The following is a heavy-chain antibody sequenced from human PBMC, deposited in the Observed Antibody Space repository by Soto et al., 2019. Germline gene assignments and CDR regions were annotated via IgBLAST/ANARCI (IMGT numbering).Heavy chain of an antibody. V-gene: IGHV4-34*01. D-gene: IGHD4-17*01. J-gene: IGHJ4*02. CDR1: GGSFSGYY. Sequence: SETLSLTCAVYGGSFSGYYWSWIRQPPGKGLEWIGEINHSGSTNYNPSLKSRVTISVDTSKNQFSLKLSSVTAADTAVYYCARVSYGDPKNPIDYWGQGTLVTVSS. CDR2: INHSGST. CDR3: ARVSYGDPKNPIDY.